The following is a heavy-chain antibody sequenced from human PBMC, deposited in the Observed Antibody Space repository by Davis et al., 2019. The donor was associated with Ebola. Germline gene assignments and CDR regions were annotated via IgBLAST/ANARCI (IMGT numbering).Heavy chain of an antibody. CDR1: GGTFNTYA. D-gene: IGHD3-22*01. Sequence: SVKVSCKASGGTFNTYAISWVRQAPGQGLDWMGGIIPVSGIPKYAQKFQDRVTITADESRITAYLELSSLRSEDTAVYYCAKDRYYDNSPLYFESESWGQGTLVTVSS. CDR3: AKDRYYDNSPLYFESES. V-gene: IGHV1-69*13. J-gene: IGHJ4*02. CDR2: IIPVSGIP.